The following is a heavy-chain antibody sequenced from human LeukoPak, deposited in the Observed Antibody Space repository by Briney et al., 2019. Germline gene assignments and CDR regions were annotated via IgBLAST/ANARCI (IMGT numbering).Heavy chain of an antibody. J-gene: IGHJ4*02. Sequence: HRASVKVSCKASGYTFTSYYIHWVRQAPGQGLEWMGLINPNDGNTVYAQGFQGRVTITRDTSTSAVYMELSSLRSEDTAVYYCASLQAIAVVGGYFDYWGQGTLVTVSS. D-gene: IGHD6-19*01. CDR3: ASLQAIAVVGGYFDY. CDR1: GYTFTSYY. CDR2: INPNDGNT. V-gene: IGHV1-46*01.